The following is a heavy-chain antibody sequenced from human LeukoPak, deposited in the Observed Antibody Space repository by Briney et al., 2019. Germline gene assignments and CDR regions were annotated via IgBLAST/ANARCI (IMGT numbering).Heavy chain of an antibody. D-gene: IGHD3-10*01. J-gene: IGHJ4*02. CDR1: GSTLSNYV. Sequence: GGSLRLSCSASGSTLSNYVMHWVRQAPGKGLEYVSAITSNGGSTYYAESVKGRFTFSRDNSKNTLYLQMSSLRAEDTAVYYCVKEGGRVHYGSGGFFDSWGQGTLVTVSS. CDR3: VKEGGRVHYGSGGFFDS. V-gene: IGHV3-64D*09. CDR2: ITSNGGST.